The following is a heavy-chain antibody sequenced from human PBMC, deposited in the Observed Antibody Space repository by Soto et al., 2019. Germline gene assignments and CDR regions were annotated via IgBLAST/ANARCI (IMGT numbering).Heavy chain of an antibody. CDR3: ARRQGYDNYGMDV. CDR1: GGSISSGGYY. J-gene: IGHJ6*02. V-gene: IGHV4-31*03. CDR2: IYYSGST. D-gene: IGHD5-12*01. Sequence: LSLTCTVSGGSISSGGYYWSWIRQHPGKGLEWIGYIYYSGSTYYNPSLKSRVTISVDTSKNQFSLKLSSVTAADTAVYYCARRQGYDNYGMDVWGQGTTVTVSS.